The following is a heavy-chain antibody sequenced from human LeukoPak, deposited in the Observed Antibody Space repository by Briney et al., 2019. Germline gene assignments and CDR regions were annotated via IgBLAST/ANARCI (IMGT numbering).Heavy chain of an antibody. J-gene: IGHJ5*02. Sequence: GGSLRLSCAASGFTFSSYSMNWVRQAPGKGLEWVSSISSSSNYIYYADSVRGRFTISRDNAKNSLFLQMSSLRVEDTAVYYCASQSFARFDPWGQGTLVTVSS. D-gene: IGHD3-16*01. V-gene: IGHV3-21*01. CDR2: ISSSSNYI. CDR3: ASQSFARFDP. CDR1: GFTFSSYS.